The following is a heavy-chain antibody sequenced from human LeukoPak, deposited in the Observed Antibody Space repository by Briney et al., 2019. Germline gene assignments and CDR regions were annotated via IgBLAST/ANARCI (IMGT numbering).Heavy chain of an antibody. CDR3: TRVGYIDEGIDY. J-gene: IGHJ4*02. V-gene: IGHV3-7*04. Sequence: GGSLRLSCAASGFTFSSYWMSWVRQAPGKGLEWVANIKQDGTEKYYVDSVKGRFTISRDNAKNSLYLQMNSLRAEDTAIYYCTRVGYIDEGIDYWGQGTLVTVSS. CDR1: GFTFSSYW. D-gene: IGHD5-24*01. CDR2: IKQDGTEK.